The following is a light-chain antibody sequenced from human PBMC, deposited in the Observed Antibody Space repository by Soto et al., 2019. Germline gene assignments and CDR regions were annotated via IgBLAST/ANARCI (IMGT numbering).Light chain of an antibody. Sequence: DIRMTQSPSSLSASVGDRVTITCQASQDINNYLNWYRHKPGKAPELLIYDASNLETGVPSRFSGGGSRTDFTFTISSLQPEDIATYYCQQYGNLLWTFGQGTKVDIK. J-gene: IGKJ1*01. CDR3: QQYGNLLWT. CDR1: QDINNY. V-gene: IGKV1-33*01. CDR2: DAS.